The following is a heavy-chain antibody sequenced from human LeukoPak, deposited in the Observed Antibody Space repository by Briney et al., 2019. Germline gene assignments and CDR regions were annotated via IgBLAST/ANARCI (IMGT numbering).Heavy chain of an antibody. CDR3: ARDLYTSGSGSYYNNWFDP. V-gene: IGHV4-59*01. D-gene: IGHD3-10*01. Sequence: SETLSLTCTVSGGSISSYYWSWIRQPPGKGLEWIGYIYYSGSTNYNPSLKSRVTISVDTSKNQFSLKLSSVTAADTAVYYCARDLYTSGSGSYYNNWFDPWGQGTLVTVPS. CDR2: IYYSGST. J-gene: IGHJ5*02. CDR1: GGSISSYY.